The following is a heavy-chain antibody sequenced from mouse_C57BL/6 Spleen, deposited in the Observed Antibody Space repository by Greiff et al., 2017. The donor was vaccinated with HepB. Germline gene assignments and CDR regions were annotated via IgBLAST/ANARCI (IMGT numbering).Heavy chain of an antibody. Sequence: VKLQESGPELVKPGASVKISCKASGYAFSSSWMNWVKQRPGKGLEWIGRIYPGDGDTNYNGKFKGKATLTADKSSSTAYMQLSSLTSEDSAVYFCARQDYYGSSWDWYFDVWGTGTTVTVSS. V-gene: IGHV1-82*01. CDR1: GYAFSSSW. D-gene: IGHD1-1*01. CDR3: ARQDYYGSSWDWYFDV. J-gene: IGHJ1*03. CDR2: IYPGDGDT.